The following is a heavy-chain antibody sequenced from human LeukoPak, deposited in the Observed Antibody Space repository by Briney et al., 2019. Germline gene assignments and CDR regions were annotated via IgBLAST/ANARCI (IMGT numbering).Heavy chain of an antibody. CDR3: WRDKEEYQLLHWFDP. J-gene: IGHJ5*02. D-gene: IGHD2-2*01. V-gene: IGHV4-59*01. Sequence: SETVSRTCTGSGCSISSYYWSWLRQPPGKGLEWFGYIYYSGSTKYNPSLKSRVNISVDPPKNQFSLKLSSVTVAGPAVYYCWRDKEEYQLLHWFDPWGQGTRLTVSS. CDR1: GCSISSYY. CDR2: IYYSGST.